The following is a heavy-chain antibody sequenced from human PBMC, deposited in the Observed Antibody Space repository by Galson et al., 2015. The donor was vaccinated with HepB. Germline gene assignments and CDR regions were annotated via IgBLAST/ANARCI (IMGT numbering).Heavy chain of an antibody. D-gene: IGHD1/OR15-1a*01. CDR1: GYTLTSHG. CDR2: ISGYNDNT. J-gene: IGHJ3*01. Sequence: SVKVSCKASGYTLTSHGISWVRQAPGQGLEWMGWISGYNDNTNSVQRFQGRVTMTTDIPTSTAYMELRSLRSDDTAVYYCARNNSDNHALDFWGQGTMVTVSS. CDR3: ARNNSDNHALDF. V-gene: IGHV1-18*04.